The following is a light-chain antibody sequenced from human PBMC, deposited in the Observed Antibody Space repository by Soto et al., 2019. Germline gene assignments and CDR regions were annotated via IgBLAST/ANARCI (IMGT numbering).Light chain of an antibody. V-gene: IGLV2-14*01. J-gene: IGLJ2*01. Sequence: QSALTQPASVSGSPGQSITISCTGTSSDVGSYDYVSWYQHHPGKAPKLLIYEVSNRPSGVSNRFSGSKSGNTASLTISGLQAEDEADYYCSSYTSSSTVVFGGGTKATVL. CDR1: SSDVGSYDY. CDR2: EVS. CDR3: SSYTSSSTVV.